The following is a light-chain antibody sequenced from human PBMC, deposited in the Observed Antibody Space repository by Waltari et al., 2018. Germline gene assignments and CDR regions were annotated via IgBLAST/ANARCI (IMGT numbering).Light chain of an antibody. V-gene: IGLV1-44*01. J-gene: IGLJ3*02. CDR1: LPHIESNT. CDR3: AGWDDSLNGPV. CDR2: GDN. Sequence: QSVLTQPPSASGPPGQRVTISCSGSLPHIESNTVNWYRQLPGTAPKLLIYGDNQRPSGVPDRFSGSKSGTSASLAISGLQSADEADYYCAGWDDSLNGPVFGGGTKLTVL.